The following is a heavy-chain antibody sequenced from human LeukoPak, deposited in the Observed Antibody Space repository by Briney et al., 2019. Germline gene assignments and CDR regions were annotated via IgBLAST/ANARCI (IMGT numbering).Heavy chain of an antibody. V-gene: IGHV3-23*01. Sequence: GGSLRLSCAASGFTFSSYAMSWVRQAPGKGLEWVSAISGGGGSTYYADSVKGRFTISRDNSKNTLYLQMNSLRAEDTAVYYCAKLAAAGSYYYYYYGMDVWGQGTTVTVSS. D-gene: IGHD6-13*01. CDR1: GFTFSSYA. CDR3: AKLAAAGSYYYYYYGMDV. J-gene: IGHJ6*02. CDR2: ISGGGGST.